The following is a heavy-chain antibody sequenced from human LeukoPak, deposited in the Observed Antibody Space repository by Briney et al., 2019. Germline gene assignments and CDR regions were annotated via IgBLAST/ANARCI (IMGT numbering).Heavy chain of an antibody. Sequence: SETLSLTCTVSGGSISSYDWSWIRQSAGKGLEWIGRIYSSGSTKYNPSLKSRVTMSLDTSKNQFSLKLSSVTAADTAVYYCARDLTMVRGVIGYWGQGTLVTVSS. CDR1: GGSISSYD. CDR3: ARDLTMVRGVIGY. D-gene: IGHD3-10*01. J-gene: IGHJ4*02. CDR2: IYSSGST. V-gene: IGHV4-4*07.